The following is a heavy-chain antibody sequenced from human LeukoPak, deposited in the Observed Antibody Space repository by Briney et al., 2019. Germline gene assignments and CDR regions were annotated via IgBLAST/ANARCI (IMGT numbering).Heavy chain of an antibody. V-gene: IGHV4-4*07. Sequence: SETLSLTCTVPGGSISSYYWSWIRQPAGKGLEWIGRIYTSGSTNYNPSLKSRVTISVDKSKNQFSLKLSSVTAADTAVYYCARDPRSSGYFDYWGQGTLVTVSS. CDR2: IYTSGST. D-gene: IGHD3-22*01. CDR3: ARDPRSSGYFDY. J-gene: IGHJ4*02. CDR1: GGSISSYY.